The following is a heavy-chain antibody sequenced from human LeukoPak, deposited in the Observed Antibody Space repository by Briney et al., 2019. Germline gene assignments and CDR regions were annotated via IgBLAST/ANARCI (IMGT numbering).Heavy chain of an antibody. CDR3: ASYYDFWSGYVY. CDR2: IIPIFGTA. Sequence: SVKVSCKASGYSFTGYGVAWVRQAPGQGLEWMGGIIPIFGTANYAQKFQGRVTITTDESTSTAYMELSSLRSEDTAVYYCASYYDFWSGYVYWGQGTLVTVSS. CDR1: GYSFTGYG. J-gene: IGHJ4*02. V-gene: IGHV1-69*05. D-gene: IGHD3-3*01.